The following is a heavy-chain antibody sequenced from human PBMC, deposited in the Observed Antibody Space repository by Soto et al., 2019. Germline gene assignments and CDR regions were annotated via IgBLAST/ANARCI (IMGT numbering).Heavy chain of an antibody. V-gene: IGHV3-30*18. CDR2: ISYDGSNN. Sequence: QVQLVESGGGVVQPGRSLRLSCAASGFTFSSYGMHWVRQAPGKGLEWVAVISYDGSNNYYADSVKGQFTISRDNSKNTLYLQMNSLRAEDTAVYYCAKDTLRQTVTTLDYWGQGTLVTVSS. D-gene: IGHD4-17*01. CDR1: GFTFSSYG. CDR3: AKDTLRQTVTTLDY. J-gene: IGHJ4*02.